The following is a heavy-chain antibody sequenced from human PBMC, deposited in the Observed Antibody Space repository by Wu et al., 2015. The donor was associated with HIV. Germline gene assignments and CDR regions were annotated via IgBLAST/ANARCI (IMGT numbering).Heavy chain of an antibody. CDR2: IIPVFDST. CDR3: ARDLLGSSGWPEYFQH. J-gene: IGHJ1*01. V-gene: IGHV1-69*12. Sequence: QVQLVQSGAEVKKPGSSVKVSCKASGGTFSSYGVIWVRQAPGQGLEWMGGIIPVFDSTKYAQKFQGRLTIAADESTSTAYMELSSLRSEDTAVYYCARDLLGSSGWPEYFQHWGQGTLVTVSS. CDR1: GGTFSSYG. D-gene: IGHD6-19*01.